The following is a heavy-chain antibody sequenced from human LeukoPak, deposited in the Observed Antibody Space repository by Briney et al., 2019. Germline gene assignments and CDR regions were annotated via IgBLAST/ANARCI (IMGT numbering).Heavy chain of an antibody. Sequence: GGALRLSCAASGFTFNSYAMSWVRLAPGRGLEWVSAISGSGSSTYYADSVKGRFTISRDNSRNTLSLQMNSLSAEDTAVYYCAKRAGYNSNYFDYWGQGTLVTVSS. CDR2: ISGSGSST. CDR1: GFTFNSYA. CDR3: AKRAGYNSNYFDY. J-gene: IGHJ4*02. D-gene: IGHD5-24*01. V-gene: IGHV3-23*01.